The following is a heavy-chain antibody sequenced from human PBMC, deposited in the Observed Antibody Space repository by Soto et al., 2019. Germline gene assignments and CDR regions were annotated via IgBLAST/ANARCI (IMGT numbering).Heavy chain of an antibody. Sequence: SVKVSCKASGFTFTSSAMQWVRQARGQRLEWIGWIVVGSGNTNYAQKFQERVTITRDMSTSTAYMELSSLRSEDTAVYYCAAAYYYGSGPVFYGMDVWGQGTTVTVSS. CDR2: IVVGSGNT. CDR1: GFTFTSSA. CDR3: AAAYYYGSGPVFYGMDV. V-gene: IGHV1-58*02. J-gene: IGHJ6*02. D-gene: IGHD3-10*01.